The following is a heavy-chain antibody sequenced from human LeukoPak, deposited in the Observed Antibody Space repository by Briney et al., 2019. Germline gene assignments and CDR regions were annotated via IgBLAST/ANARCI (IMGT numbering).Heavy chain of an antibody. J-gene: IGHJ4*02. V-gene: IGHV3-23*01. CDR2: ISGSGGST. D-gene: IGHD3-22*01. CDR3: AKEPPTFTLICC. Sequence: GGSLRHSCAASGFTFSSSTISWVRQAPGKGLEWVSAISGSGGSTYYADSVKGRFTISRDNSKNTLYLQMNSLRAEDTAAYYCAKEPPTFTLICCWGQGTLVTVSS. CDR1: GFTFSSST.